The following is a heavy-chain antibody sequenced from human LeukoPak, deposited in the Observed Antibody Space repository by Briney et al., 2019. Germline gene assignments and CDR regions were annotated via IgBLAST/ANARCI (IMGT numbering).Heavy chain of an antibody. Sequence: SVKVSCKASEGTFSSYAISWVRQAPGQGLEWMGGIIPIFGTANYAQKFQGRVTITADKSTSTAYMELSSLRSEDTAVYCCAMYSSSSYPYYYYYYMDVWGKGTTVTVSS. CDR3: AMYSSSSYPYYYYYYMDV. CDR1: EGTFSSYA. CDR2: IIPIFGTA. J-gene: IGHJ6*03. V-gene: IGHV1-69*06. D-gene: IGHD6-6*01.